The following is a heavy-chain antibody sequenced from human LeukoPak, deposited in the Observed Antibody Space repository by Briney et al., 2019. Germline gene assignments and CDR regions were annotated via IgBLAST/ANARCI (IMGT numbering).Heavy chain of an antibody. CDR3: ARGPRNDP. D-gene: IGHD1-14*01. J-gene: IGHJ5*02. CDR1: GYPFTTWE. Sequence: GASVKVSCKTSGYPFTTWEINWVRQAAGQGLEWMGWVHPNSGDTDYAQGFQGRVTMTRDTSTSTVYMELRGLRYDDTAVYLCARGPRNDPWGQGTLVTVSS. CDR2: VHPNSGDT. V-gene: IGHV1-8*01.